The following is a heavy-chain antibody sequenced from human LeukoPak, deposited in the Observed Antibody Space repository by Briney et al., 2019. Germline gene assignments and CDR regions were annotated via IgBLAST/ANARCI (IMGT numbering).Heavy chain of an antibody. CDR2: ISYDGSNK. CDR1: GFTFSSHA. V-gene: IGHV3-30*04. D-gene: IGHD1-20*01. Sequence: PGGSLRLSCAASGFTFSSHAMHWVRQAPGKGLEWVAVISYDGSNKYYADSVKGRFTISRDNSKNTLYLQMNSLRAEDTAVYYCARDLTGTTTGYWGQGTLVTVSS. CDR3: ARDLTGTTTGY. J-gene: IGHJ4*02.